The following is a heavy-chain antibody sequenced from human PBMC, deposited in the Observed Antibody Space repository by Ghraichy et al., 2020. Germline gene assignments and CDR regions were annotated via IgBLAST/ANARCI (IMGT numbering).Heavy chain of an antibody. J-gene: IGHJ6*02. Sequence: GGSLRLSCAASGFSFSNYWMTWVRQAPGKGLEWVANIKPDGTIRPYADSVRGRFTISRDNAKNSLYLQMNSLRVGDTAVYYCSRWSCGECSGITDYGMDVWGQGTTVTVSS. V-gene: IGHV3-7*01. CDR2: IKPDGTIR. CDR3: SRWSCGECSGITDYGMDV. D-gene: IGHD2-15*01. CDR1: GFSFSNYW.